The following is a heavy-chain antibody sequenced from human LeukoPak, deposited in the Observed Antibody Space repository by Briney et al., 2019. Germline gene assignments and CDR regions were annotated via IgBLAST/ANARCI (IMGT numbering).Heavy chain of an antibody. CDR3: AKDRGITMVRGVIDY. J-gene: IGHJ4*02. D-gene: IGHD3-10*01. CDR2: IRYDGSNK. CDR1: GFTFSSYG. V-gene: IGHV3-30*02. Sequence: GGSLRLSCAASGFTFSSYGMHWVRQAPGKGLEWVAFIRYDGSNKYYADSVKGRFTISRDNSKNTLYLQMNSLRAEDTAVYYCAKDRGITMVRGVIDYWGQGTLVTVSS.